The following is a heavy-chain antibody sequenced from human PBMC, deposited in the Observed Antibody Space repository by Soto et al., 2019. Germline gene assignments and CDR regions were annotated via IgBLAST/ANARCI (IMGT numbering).Heavy chain of an antibody. CDR1: GFTFSSYA. CDR2: ISGSGGST. CDR3: TRGLLTDYFDY. V-gene: IGHV3-23*01. Sequence: PGGSLRLSCAASGFTFSSYAMSWVRQAPGKGLEWVSAISGSGGSTYYADSVKGRFTISRDNSKNTLYLQMNSLRNDDTAVYYCTRGLLTDYFDYWGQGALVTVSS. J-gene: IGHJ4*02.